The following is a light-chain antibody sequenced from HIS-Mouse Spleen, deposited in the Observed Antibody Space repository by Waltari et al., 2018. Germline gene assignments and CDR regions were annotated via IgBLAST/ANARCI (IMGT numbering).Light chain of an antibody. V-gene: IGLV2-14*01. CDR3: SSYTSSSTF. J-gene: IGLJ1*01. Sequence: QSVLTQPPSASGTPGQRVTISCSGSSSTIGSNYVYWYQQLPGTAPKLMIYEVSNRPSGVSNRFSGSKSGNTASLTISGLQAEDEADYYCSSYTSSSTFFGTGTKVTVL. CDR2: EVS. CDR1: SSTIGSNY.